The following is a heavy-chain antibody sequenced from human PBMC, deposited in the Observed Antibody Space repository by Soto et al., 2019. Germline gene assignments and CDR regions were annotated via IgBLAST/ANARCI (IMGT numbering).Heavy chain of an antibody. CDR2: ISYDGSNK. CDR3: AKDYTGLYYDILTGPHYFDY. Sequence: GGSLRLSCAASGFTFSSYGMHWVRQAPGKGLEWVAVISYDGSNKYYADSVKGRFTISRDNSKNTLYLQMNSLRAEETAVYYCAKDYTGLYYDILTGPHYFDYWGQGTLVTVSS. CDR1: GFTFSSYG. J-gene: IGHJ4*02. D-gene: IGHD3-9*01. V-gene: IGHV3-30*18.